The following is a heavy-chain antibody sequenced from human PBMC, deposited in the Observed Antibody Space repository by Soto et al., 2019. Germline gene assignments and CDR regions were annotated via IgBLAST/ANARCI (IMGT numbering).Heavy chain of an antibody. Sequence: EVQLLDSGGGLVQPGGSLRLACAASGFTFSNYAMTWVRQGPGKGLEWVSGISGSGGRSYYADSVKGRFTISRDNSKTTLYLQMNSLRAEDTAVYYCAKDYFVWDSEQPYYFDYWGQGTLVTVSS. CDR3: AKDYFVWDSEQPYYFDY. CDR2: ISGSGGRS. D-gene: IGHD3-16*01. V-gene: IGHV3-23*01. J-gene: IGHJ4*02. CDR1: GFTFSNYA.